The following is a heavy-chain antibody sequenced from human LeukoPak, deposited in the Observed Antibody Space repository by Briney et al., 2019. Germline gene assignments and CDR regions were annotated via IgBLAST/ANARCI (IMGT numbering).Heavy chain of an antibody. CDR3: ARDAELLALYYYYMDV. Sequence: SVKVSCKASGGTFSSYAISWVRQAPGQGLEWMGGIIPIFGTANYAQKFQGRVTITADESTSTAYMELSSLRSEDTAVYYCARDAELLALYYYYMDVWGKGTTVTVSS. CDR1: GGTFSSYA. J-gene: IGHJ6*03. D-gene: IGHD2-15*01. CDR2: IIPIFGTA. V-gene: IGHV1-69*13.